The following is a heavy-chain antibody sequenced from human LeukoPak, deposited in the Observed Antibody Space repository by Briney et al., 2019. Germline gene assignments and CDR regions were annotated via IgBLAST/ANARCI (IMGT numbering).Heavy chain of an antibody. CDR2: ISYDGSNK. CDR1: GFTFSSYA. J-gene: IGHJ3*02. D-gene: IGHD1-26*01. Sequence: GRSLRLSCAASGFTFSSYAMHWVRQAPGKGLEWVAVISYDGSNKYYADSVKGRFTISRDNSKNTLYLQMNSLRAEDTAVYYCASHSGSYYDAFDIWGQGTMVTVSS. V-gene: IGHV3-30-3*01. CDR3: ASHSGSYYDAFDI.